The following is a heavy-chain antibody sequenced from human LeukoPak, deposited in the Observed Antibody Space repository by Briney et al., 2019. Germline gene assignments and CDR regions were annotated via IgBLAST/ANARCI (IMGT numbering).Heavy chain of an antibody. CDR1: GGTFSSYA. D-gene: IGHD6-19*01. V-gene: IGHV1-69*13. J-gene: IGHJ6*02. CDR3: ARGLPGIAVAAPGRSLYYYGMDV. Sequence: SVKVSCKASGGTFSSYAISWVRQAPGQGLEWMGGIIPIFGTANYAQKFQGRVTITADESTCTAYMELSSLRSEDTAVYYCARGLPGIAVAAPGRSLYYYGMDVWGQGTTVTVSS. CDR2: IIPIFGTA.